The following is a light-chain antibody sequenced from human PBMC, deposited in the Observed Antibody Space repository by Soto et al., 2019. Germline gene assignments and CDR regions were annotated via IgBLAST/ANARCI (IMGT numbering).Light chain of an antibody. CDR2: EGS. Sequence: QSVLTQPASVSGSPGQSITISCTGTSSDVGSYNLVSWYQQHPGKAPKLMIYEGSKRPSGVSNRFSGSKSGNLASLTISGLQAEDEADYYCCSYAGVVFGGGTKLTVL. CDR1: SSDVGSYNL. V-gene: IGLV2-23*01. J-gene: IGLJ2*01. CDR3: CSYAGVV.